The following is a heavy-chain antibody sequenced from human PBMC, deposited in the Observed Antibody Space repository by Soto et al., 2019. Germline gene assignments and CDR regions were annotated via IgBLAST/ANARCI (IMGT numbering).Heavy chain of an antibody. D-gene: IGHD6-19*01. CDR2: ISGGSTYT. J-gene: IGHJ4*02. CDR1: GFTFSSYA. V-gene: IGHV3-23*01. CDR3: AKRGSDWSVDY. Sequence: GGSLRLSCATSGFTFSSYAMNWVRQPPGKGLEWVSSISGGSTYTNYADSVKGRFTISRDDSRNTLYLQVNSLRAEDTAVYFCAKRGSDWSVDYWGQGTLVTVSS.